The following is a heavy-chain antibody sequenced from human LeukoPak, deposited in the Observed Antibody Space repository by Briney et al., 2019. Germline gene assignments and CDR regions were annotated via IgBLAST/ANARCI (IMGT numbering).Heavy chain of an antibody. CDR2: INPNSGGT. CDR3: ARAGPLMVRGVIEVYNWFDP. Sequence: GASVKVSCKASGYTFTGYYMHWVRQAPGEGLEWMGWINPNSGGTNYAQKFQGWVTMTRDTSISTAYMELSRLRSDDTAVYYCARAGPLMVRGVIEVYNWFDPWGQGILVTVSS. J-gene: IGHJ5*02. CDR1: GYTFTGYY. D-gene: IGHD3-10*01. V-gene: IGHV1-2*04.